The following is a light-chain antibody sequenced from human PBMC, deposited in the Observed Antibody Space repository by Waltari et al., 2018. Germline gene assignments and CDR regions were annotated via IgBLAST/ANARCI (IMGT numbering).Light chain of an antibody. CDR3: QQYDSSRT. V-gene: IGKV1-5*03. Sequence: DIQMTQSPSTLSASVGDRVTITCRASPSISTWLAWYQQKPGKAPKLLIYKASSLESGVPSRFSGSGSGTEFTLTISSLQPDDFATYYCQQYDSSRTFGQGTKVEIK. CDR1: PSISTW. CDR2: KAS. J-gene: IGKJ1*01.